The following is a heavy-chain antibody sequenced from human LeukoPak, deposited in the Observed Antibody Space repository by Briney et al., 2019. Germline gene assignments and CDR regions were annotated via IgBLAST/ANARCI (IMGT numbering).Heavy chain of an antibody. CDR2: ISAYNGNT. J-gene: IGHJ4*02. D-gene: IGHD6-19*01. CDR1: GYTFTSYG. CDR3: ARRYQTLYSSGWYGYFDY. V-gene: IGHV1-18*04. Sequence: ASVKVSCKASGYTFTSYGISCVRQAPGQGLEWMGWISAYNGNTNYAQKLQGRVTMTTDTSTSTAYMELRSLRSDDTAVYYCARRYQTLYSSGWYGYFDYWGQGTLVTVSS.